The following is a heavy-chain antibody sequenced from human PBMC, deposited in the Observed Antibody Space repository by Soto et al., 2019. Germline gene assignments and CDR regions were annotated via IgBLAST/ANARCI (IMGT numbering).Heavy chain of an antibody. D-gene: IGHD1-26*01. CDR3: SPVGRYRNHPPF. J-gene: IGHJ4*02. V-gene: IGHV1-69*06. Sequence: GASVKVSCKASGGTFSSYAISWVRQAPGQGLEWMGGIIPIFGTANYAQKFQGRVTITADKSTSTAYMELSSLRSEDTAVYYCSPVGRYRNHPPFWGQGTLVTVSS. CDR2: IIPIFGTA. CDR1: GGTFSSYA.